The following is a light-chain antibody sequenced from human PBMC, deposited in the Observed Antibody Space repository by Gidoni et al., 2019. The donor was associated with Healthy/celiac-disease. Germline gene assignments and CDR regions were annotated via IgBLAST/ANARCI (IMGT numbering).Light chain of an antibody. CDR3: QQSYSTPPWT. V-gene: IGKV1-39*01. CDR1: QSISSY. CDR2: AAS. J-gene: IGKJ1*01. Sequence: DIQMTQSPSSLSASVGDRVTITCLASQSISSYLNWYQQKPGKAPKLLIYAASSLQSGVPSRFSVSGSGTDFTLTISSLQPADFATYYCQQSYSTPPWTFGQGTKVEIK.